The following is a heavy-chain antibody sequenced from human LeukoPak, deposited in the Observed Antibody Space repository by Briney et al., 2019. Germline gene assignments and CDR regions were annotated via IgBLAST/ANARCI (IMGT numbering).Heavy chain of an antibody. V-gene: IGHV4-38-2*02. CDR2: IYHSGST. Sequence: SETLSLTCAVSGYSISSGYYWGWIRQPPGKGLEWIGSIYHSGSTYYNPSLKSRVTISVDTSKKQFSLKLSSVTAAETAVYYCARDSLAQALGYPGYYYGMDVWGKGTTVTVSS. D-gene: IGHD2-15*01. CDR1: GYSISSGYY. J-gene: IGHJ6*04. CDR3: ARDSLAQALGYPGYYYGMDV.